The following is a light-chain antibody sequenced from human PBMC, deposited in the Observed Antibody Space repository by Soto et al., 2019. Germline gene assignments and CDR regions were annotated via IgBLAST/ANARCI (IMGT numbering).Light chain of an antibody. J-gene: IGKJ4*01. Sequence: EIVLTQSPATLSFSPGERATLSCRASQSVDKYLVWYQQKPGQAPRLLIYDASSRATGIPVRFSGSGSGTAFTLTISSLEPEDFAVYYCQQRTNWPLTFGGGTKLEMK. V-gene: IGKV3-11*01. CDR3: QQRTNWPLT. CDR1: QSVDKY. CDR2: DAS.